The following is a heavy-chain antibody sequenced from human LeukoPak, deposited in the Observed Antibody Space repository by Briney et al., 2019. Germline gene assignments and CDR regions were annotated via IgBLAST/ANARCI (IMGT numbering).Heavy chain of an antibody. CDR3: ARDQYYDSKGWFDP. CDR2: IHTYNGHT. V-gene: IGHV1-18*01. CDR1: GYTFTNDG. D-gene: IGHD3-22*01. J-gene: IGHJ5*02. Sequence: ASVKVSCKASGYTFTNDGISWVRQAPGQGLEWMGWIHTYNGHTNYAQKLQGRVTMTTDTSTSTAYMELRSLRSDDTAVYYCARDQYYDSKGWFDPWGQGTLVTVSS.